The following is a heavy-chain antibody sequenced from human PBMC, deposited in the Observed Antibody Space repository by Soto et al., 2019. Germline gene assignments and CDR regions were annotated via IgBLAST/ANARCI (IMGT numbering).Heavy chain of an antibody. CDR1: GFTVSSNY. CDR3: HTTYDSSGYYFDY. J-gene: IGHJ4*02. D-gene: IGHD3-22*01. V-gene: IGHV3-66*01. CDR2: IYSGGST. Sequence: GGSLRLSCAASGFTVSSNYMSWVRQAPGKGLEWVSDIYSGGSTYYADSVKGRFTISRDNSKNTLYLQMNSLRAEDTAVYYCHTTYDSSGYYFDYWGQGTLVTVSS.